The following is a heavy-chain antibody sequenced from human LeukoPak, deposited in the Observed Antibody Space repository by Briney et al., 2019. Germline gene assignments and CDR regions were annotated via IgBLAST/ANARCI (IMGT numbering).Heavy chain of an antibody. J-gene: IGHJ4*02. Sequence: SETLSLTCTVPGGSISSSSYYWGWIRQPPGKGLEWIGSIYYSGSTYYNPSLKSRVTISVDTSKNQFSLKLSSVTAADTAVYYCARVYSSSSLGPWGQGTLVTVSS. CDR3: ARVYSSSSLGP. D-gene: IGHD6-13*01. V-gene: IGHV4-39*01. CDR2: IYYSGST. CDR1: GGSISSSSYY.